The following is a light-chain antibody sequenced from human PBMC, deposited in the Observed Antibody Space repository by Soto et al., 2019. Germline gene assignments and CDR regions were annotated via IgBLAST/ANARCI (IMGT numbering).Light chain of an antibody. Sequence: EIVLTQSPGTLSLSPGERATLSCRASQSVSASYLAWYQQKPGQAPTLLIYAASSRATGIPDRFSGSGSGTDLTLTISGLEPEDSAVYYCQQFGNSPRYTFGQGTKLEIK. CDR1: QSVSASY. J-gene: IGKJ2*01. V-gene: IGKV3-20*01. CDR2: AAS. CDR3: QQFGNSPRYT.